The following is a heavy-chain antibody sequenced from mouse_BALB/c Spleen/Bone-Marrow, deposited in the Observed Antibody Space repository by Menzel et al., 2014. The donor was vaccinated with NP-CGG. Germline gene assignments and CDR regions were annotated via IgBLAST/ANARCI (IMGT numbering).Heavy chain of an antibody. CDR2: IRNKANGYTT. J-gene: IGHJ2*01. CDR1: GFTFTDYY. D-gene: IGHD2-2*01. CDR3: ARDGYDDY. V-gene: IGHV7-3*02. Sequence: EVQGVESGGGLVQPGGSLRLSCATSGFTFTDYYMSWVRQPPGKALEWLGFIRNKANGYTTEYSASVKGRFTISRDNSQSILYLQMYTLRAEDSATYYCARDGYDDYWGQGTTLTVSS.